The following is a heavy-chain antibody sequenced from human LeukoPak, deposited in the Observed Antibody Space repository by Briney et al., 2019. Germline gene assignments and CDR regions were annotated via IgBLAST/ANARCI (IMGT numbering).Heavy chain of an antibody. CDR1: GFTFSSYA. CDR2: ISYDGSNK. CDR3: AKALGGSGSLDV. J-gene: IGHJ6*02. Sequence: GGSLRLSCAASGFTFSSYAMSWVRQAPGKGLEWVAVISYDGSNKYYADSVKGRFTISRDNSKNALYLQMSSLRAEDTAVYYCAKALGGSGSLDVWGQGTTVTVSS. V-gene: IGHV3-30*18. D-gene: IGHD3-3*01.